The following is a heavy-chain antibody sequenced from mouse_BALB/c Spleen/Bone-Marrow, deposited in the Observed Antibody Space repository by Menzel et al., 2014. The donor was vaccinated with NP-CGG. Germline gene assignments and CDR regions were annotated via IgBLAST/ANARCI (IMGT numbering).Heavy chain of an antibody. CDR2: IYPGNVNT. CDR3: ARSRYGSYYGY. Sequence: LVEPGPELVKPGASVRISCKASNYTFTTYYIYWVKQRPGQGLEWIGWIYPGNVNTKYNEKFKAKATLTADKSSSTAYMQLRSLTSEDSAVYFCARSRYGSYYGYWGQGTPLTVSS. V-gene: IGHV1S56*01. D-gene: IGHD1-1*01. J-gene: IGHJ2*01. CDR1: NYTFTTYY.